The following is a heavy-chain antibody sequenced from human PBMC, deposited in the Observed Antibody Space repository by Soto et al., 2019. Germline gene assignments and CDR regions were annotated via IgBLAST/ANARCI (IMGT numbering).Heavy chain of an antibody. J-gene: IGHJ2*01. V-gene: IGHV3-11*05. CDR2: ISSSSSYT. Sequence: QVQLVESGGGLVKPGGSLRLSCAASGFTFSDYYMSWIRQAPGKGLEWVSYISSSSSYTNYADSVKGRFTISRDNANTSLYLQVTGLRADDTAVDYCAGEGRFTTVTPYYWYFDLWGRGTLVTVSS. CDR3: AGEGRFTTVTPYYWYFDL. CDR1: GFTFSDYY. D-gene: IGHD4-17*01.